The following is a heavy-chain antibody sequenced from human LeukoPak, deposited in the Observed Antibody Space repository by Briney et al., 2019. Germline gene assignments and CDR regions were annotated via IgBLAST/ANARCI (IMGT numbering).Heavy chain of an antibody. J-gene: IGHJ4*02. Sequence: ASVKVSCKASGYKFTSYGISWVRQAPGQGLEWMGWITAYNGNTDYAQKFQGRVTMTTDTSTSTAYIEVRSLRSDDTAVYYCARVPVSYHYDSSGCDYWGQGTVVTVSS. V-gene: IGHV1-18*01. CDR3: ARVPVSYHYDSSGCDY. D-gene: IGHD3-22*01. CDR2: ITAYNGNT. CDR1: GYKFTSYG.